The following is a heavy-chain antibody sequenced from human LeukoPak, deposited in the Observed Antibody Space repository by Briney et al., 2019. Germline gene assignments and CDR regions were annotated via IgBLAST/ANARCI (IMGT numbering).Heavy chain of an antibody. J-gene: IGHJ4*02. CDR3: AKRYCSGGSCYVHFDY. CDR2: ISGSGGST. Sequence: GGSLRLSCAASGFTFSSYAMSWVRQAPGKGLEWVSGISGSGGSTYYADPVKGRFTISRDNSKNTLYLQMNSLRAEDTAVYYCAKRYCSGGSCYVHFDYWGQGTLVTVSS. V-gene: IGHV3-23*01. D-gene: IGHD2-15*01. CDR1: GFTFSSYA.